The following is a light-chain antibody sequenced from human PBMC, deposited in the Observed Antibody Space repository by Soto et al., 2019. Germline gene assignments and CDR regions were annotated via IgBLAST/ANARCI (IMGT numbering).Light chain of an antibody. CDR3: QQYSSSRA. CDR1: QSVSSNH. V-gene: IGKV3-20*01. Sequence: DMLLTQSPGTLSLSPGERATLSCRASQSVSSNHLAWYQQKPGQAPRLLIYGGSSRATGIPVRFSGSGSETDFTLTITRLEPEDFAVYYCQQYSSSRAFGQGTKVDIK. CDR2: GGS. J-gene: IGKJ1*01.